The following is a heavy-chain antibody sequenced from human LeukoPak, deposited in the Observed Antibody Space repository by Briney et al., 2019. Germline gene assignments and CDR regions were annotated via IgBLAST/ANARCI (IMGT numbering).Heavy chain of an antibody. D-gene: IGHD6-19*01. V-gene: IGHV1-8*01. CDR2: MNPNSGNT. J-gene: IGHJ4*02. CDR3: ARGKAWRSYSSGWYGHY. Sequence: GASVKVSCKASGYTFTSYDINWVRQATGQGLEWMGWMNPNSGNTGYAQKFQGRVTMTRNTSISTAYVELSSLRSEDTAVYYCARGKAWRSYSSGWYGHYWGQGTLVTVSS. CDR1: GYTFTSYD.